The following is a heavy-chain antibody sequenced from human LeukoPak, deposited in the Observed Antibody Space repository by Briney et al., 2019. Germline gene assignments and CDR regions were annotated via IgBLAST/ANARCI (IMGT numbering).Heavy chain of an antibody. CDR3: ATADLAMVTRAANAFDI. J-gene: IGHJ3*02. CDR1: GYTPTELS. D-gene: IGHD5-18*01. Sequence: ASVKVSCKVSGYTPTELSMHWVRQAPGKGLEWMGGFDPEDGETIYAQKFQGRVTMTEDTSTDTAYMELSSLRSEDTAVYYCATADLAMVTRAANAFDIWGQGTMVTVSS. V-gene: IGHV1-24*01. CDR2: FDPEDGET.